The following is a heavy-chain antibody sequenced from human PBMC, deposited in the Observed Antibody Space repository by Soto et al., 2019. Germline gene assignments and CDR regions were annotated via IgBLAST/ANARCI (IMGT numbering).Heavy chain of an antibody. D-gene: IGHD6-6*01. CDR3: ARARKTSIAARPGKLGYYFDY. Sequence: GGSLRLSCAASGFTFSSYGMHWVRQAPGKGLEWVAVIWYDGSNKYYADSVKGRFTISRDNSKNTLYLQMNSLRAEDTAVYYCARARKTSIAARPGKLGYYFDYWGQGTLVTVSS. J-gene: IGHJ4*02. CDR2: IWYDGSNK. CDR1: GFTFSSYG. V-gene: IGHV3-33*01.